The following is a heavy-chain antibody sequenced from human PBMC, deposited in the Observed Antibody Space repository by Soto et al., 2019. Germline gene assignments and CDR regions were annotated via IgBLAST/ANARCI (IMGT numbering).Heavy chain of an antibody. D-gene: IGHD4-17*01. CDR2: INPNSGGT. Sequence: WASVKVSCKASGYTFTGYYMHWVRQAPGQGLEWMGWINPNSGGTNYAQKFQGWVTMTRDTSISTAYMELSRLRSDDTAVYYCARGTTVTTPSEYYFDYWGQGTLVTVSS. CDR3: ARGTTVTTPSEYYFDY. V-gene: IGHV1-2*04. J-gene: IGHJ4*02. CDR1: GYTFTGYY.